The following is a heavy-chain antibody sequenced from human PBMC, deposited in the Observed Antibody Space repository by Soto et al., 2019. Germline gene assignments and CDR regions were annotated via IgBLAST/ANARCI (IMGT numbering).Heavy chain of an antibody. J-gene: IGHJ4*02. CDR1: GFTFSSYS. D-gene: IGHD6-25*01. Sequence: GGSLRLSCAASGFTFSSYSMNRVRQAPGKGLEWVSSISSSSSYIYYADSVKGRFTISRDNAKNSLYLQMNSLRAEDTAVYYCARDGGYGAIDHWGQGTLVTVSS. CDR3: ARDGGYGAIDH. V-gene: IGHV3-21*01. CDR2: ISSSSSYI.